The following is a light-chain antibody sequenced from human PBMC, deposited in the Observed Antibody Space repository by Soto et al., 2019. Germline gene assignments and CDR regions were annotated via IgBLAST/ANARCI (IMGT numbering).Light chain of an antibody. V-gene: IGLV2-23*02. J-gene: IGLJ3*02. CDR3: CSYAGSSTWV. Sequence: QSALTQPASVSGSPGQSITISCTGTSSDVGNYILVSWYQQHPGKAPKLLIYEVTKRPSGVSNRFSGSKSGNTASLTISGLQAEDEADYHCCSYAGSSTWVFGGGTKVTVL. CDR2: EVT. CDR1: SSDVGNYIL.